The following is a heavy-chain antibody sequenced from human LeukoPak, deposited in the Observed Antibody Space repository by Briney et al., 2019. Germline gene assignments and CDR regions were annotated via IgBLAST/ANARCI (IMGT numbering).Heavy chain of an antibody. D-gene: IGHD3-22*01. CDR1: GGSISSSSYY. Sequence: SETLSLTCTVSGGSISSSSYYWGWIRQPPGKGLEWIGGIYYSGSTYYNPSLKSRVTISVDTSKNQFSLKLSSVTAADTAVYYCARVTGYIVEDYFDYWGQGTLVTVSS. CDR2: IYYSGST. V-gene: IGHV4-39*01. J-gene: IGHJ4*02. CDR3: ARVTGYIVEDYFDY.